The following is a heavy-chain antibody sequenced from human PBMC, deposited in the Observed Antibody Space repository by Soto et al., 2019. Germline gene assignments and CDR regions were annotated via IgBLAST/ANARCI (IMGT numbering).Heavy chain of an antibody. V-gene: IGHV4-4*07. D-gene: IGHD3-9*01. CDR2: IYTSGTT. J-gene: IGHJ4*02. CDR1: GRSMSGYY. Sequence: SDTLSLTCTVSGRSMSGYYWSWIRQPAGERLEWIGRIYTSGTTDFNPSLKGRVTMSVDTSKNQFSLKLTSVTAADTALYYCEREDYYDTGYYVVWGQGTQVTVSS. CDR3: EREDYYDTGYYVV.